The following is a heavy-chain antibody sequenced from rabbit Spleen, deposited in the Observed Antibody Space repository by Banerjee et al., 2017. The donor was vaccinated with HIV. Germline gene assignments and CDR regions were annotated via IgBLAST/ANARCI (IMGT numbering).Heavy chain of an antibody. D-gene: IGHD4-2*01. V-gene: IGHV1S40*01. J-gene: IGHJ3*01. CDR2: IYAGSSGTT. CDR3: AKSDVAGSWSLDL. Sequence: QSLEESGGDLVKPGASLTLTCTASGFSFSNKVVMCWVRQAPGKGLEWIACIYAGSSGTTYYASWAKGRFTISITSSTTVTLQMTSLTAADTATYFCAKSDVAGSWSLDLWCQGPLVTVS. CDR1: GFSFSNKVV.